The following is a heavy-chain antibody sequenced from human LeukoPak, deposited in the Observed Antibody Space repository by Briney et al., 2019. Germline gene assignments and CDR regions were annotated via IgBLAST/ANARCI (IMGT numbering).Heavy chain of an antibody. CDR2: INSGDST. J-gene: IGHJ4*02. V-gene: IGHV3-53*04. Sequence: GGTLRLSCAVSGFTVSTEYMGWVRQASGKGLEWVSLINSGDSTSYADSVKGRFTISRHNSKNTLYLQMNSLRAEDTAVYYCARALYYFDYWGQGTLVTVSS. CDR1: GFTVSTEY. CDR3: ARALYYFDY.